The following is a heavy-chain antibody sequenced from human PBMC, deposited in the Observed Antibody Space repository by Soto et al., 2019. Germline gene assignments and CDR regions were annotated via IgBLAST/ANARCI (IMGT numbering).Heavy chain of an antibody. D-gene: IGHD6-13*01. CDR1: GYSFTDYW. CDR3: ARHNRYSSTWFEGWFDP. Sequence: GESLRISCQGAGYSFTDYWVGWVRQIPGRGLEWMGIIHPGDSDTRYSPFFQGQVTISADKSISTAYLQWSSLKASDTAMYYCARHNRYSSTWFEGWFDPWGQGTLVTVSS. V-gene: IGHV5-51*01. J-gene: IGHJ5*02. CDR2: IHPGDSDT.